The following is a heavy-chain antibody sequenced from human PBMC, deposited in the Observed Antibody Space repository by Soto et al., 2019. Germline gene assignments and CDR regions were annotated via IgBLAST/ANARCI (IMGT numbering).Heavy chain of an antibody. CDR3: ARTYHYDSGGKTYFYYGMDV. D-gene: IGHD3-22*01. J-gene: IGHJ6*02. Sequence: SETLSHTCTFSGGSISSSSYYWGWIRPPPGKGLEWIGYIYYSGSTNYNPSLKSRVTISVDTSKNQFSLKLSSVTAADTAVYYCARTYHYDSGGKTYFYYGMDVWGQGTTVTVSS. CDR2: IYYSGST. CDR1: GGSISSSSYY. V-gene: IGHV4-61*05.